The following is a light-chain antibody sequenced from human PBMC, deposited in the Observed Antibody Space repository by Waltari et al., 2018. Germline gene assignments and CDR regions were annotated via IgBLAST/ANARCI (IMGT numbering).Light chain of an antibody. Sequence: QSALTQPASVSGSPGQSITLSCTGTSSDIGRYYYVSWYQHHPGKAPKLMIFDVNERPSGVSNRFSGSKSGNAASLTISGLQAEEEAHYYCSSYTTTSTYVFGTGTKVTVL. V-gene: IGLV2-14*03. CDR2: DVN. J-gene: IGLJ1*01. CDR3: SSYTTTSTYV. CDR1: SSDIGRYYY.